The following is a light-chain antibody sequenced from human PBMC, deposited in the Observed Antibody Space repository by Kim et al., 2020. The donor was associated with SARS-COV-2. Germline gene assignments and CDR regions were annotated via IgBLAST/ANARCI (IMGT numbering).Light chain of an antibody. Sequence: VALGQTARITWGGSSIGAKSVHWYQQKPGQAPVLVIYRDRNRPSGIPERFSGSNSGNTATLTISRAQAGDEADYYCHVWDSNTAVFGGGTQLTVL. CDR2: RDR. V-gene: IGLV3-9*01. J-gene: IGLJ3*02. CDR3: HVWDSNTAV. CDR1: SIGAKS.